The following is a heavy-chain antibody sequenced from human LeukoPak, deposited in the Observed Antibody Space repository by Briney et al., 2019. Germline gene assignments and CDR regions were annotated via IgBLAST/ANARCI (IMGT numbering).Heavy chain of an antibody. CDR1: GFTFSSYD. CDR3: ASRLKIPSDYGLSKYYFDS. CDR2: IGTAGDT. Sequence: GGSLRLSCAASGFTFSSYDMHWVRQATGKGLEWVSAIGTAGDTYYPGSVKGRFTISRENAKNSLYLQMNSLRPEDTAVFYCASRLKIPSDYGLSKYYFDSWGQGTLVTVSS. D-gene: IGHD4-17*01. V-gene: IGHV3-13*01. J-gene: IGHJ4*02.